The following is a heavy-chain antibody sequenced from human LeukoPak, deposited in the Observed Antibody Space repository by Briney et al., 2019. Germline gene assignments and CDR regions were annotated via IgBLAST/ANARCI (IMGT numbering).Heavy chain of an antibody. Sequence: GGSLRLSCTASGFTFGDYAMSWFRQAPGKGLEWVGFIRSKAYGGTTEYAASVKGRFTISRDDSRSIAYLQMNSLKTEDTAVYYCTRDQQQLVRGFDYWGQGTLVTVSS. D-gene: IGHD6-13*01. CDR1: GFTFGDYA. CDR2: IRSKAYGGTT. V-gene: IGHV3-49*03. CDR3: TRDQQQLVRGFDY. J-gene: IGHJ4*02.